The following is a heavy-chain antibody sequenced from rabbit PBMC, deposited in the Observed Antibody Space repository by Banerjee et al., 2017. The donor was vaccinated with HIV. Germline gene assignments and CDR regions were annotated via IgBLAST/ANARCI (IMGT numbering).Heavy chain of an antibody. Sequence: QSLEESGGDLVQPEGSLTLTCKASGFDFNNNAMCWVRQAPGKGLEWIACINTSSGNTVYASWAKGRFTISKTSSTTVTLQMTSLTAADTATYFCARDLAGVIGWNFDLWGQGTSSPS. D-gene: IGHD4-1*01. CDR3: ARDLAGVIGWNFDL. CDR2: INTSSGNT. CDR1: GFDFNNNA. J-gene: IGHJ4*01. V-gene: IGHV1S40*01.